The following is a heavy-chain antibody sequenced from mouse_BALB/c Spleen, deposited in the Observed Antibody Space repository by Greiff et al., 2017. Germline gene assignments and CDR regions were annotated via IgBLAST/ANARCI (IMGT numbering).Heavy chain of an antibody. CDR3: ASWAY. CDR2: ISSGSSTI. V-gene: IGHV5-17*02. J-gene: IGHJ3*01. CDR1: GFTFSSFG. Sequence: DVKLVESGGGLVQPGGSRKLSCAASGFTFSSFGMHWVRQAPEKGLEWVAYISSGSSTIYYADTVKGRFTISRDNPKNTLFLQMTSLRSEDTAMYYCASWAYWGQGTLVTVSA.